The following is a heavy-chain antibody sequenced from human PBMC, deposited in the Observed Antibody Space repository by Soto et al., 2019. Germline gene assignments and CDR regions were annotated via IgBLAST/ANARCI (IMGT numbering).Heavy chain of an antibody. V-gene: IGHV4-59*01. CDR3: ARDRSYGSLDY. J-gene: IGHJ4*02. Sequence: SETLSLTCTVSGGSISSYYWSWIRQPPGKGLEWIGYIYYSGSTYYNPSLKSRVTISVDTSKNQFSLKLSSVTAADTAVYYCARDRSYGSLDYWGQGTLVTVSS. CDR1: GGSISSYY. CDR2: IYYSGST. D-gene: IGHD5-18*01.